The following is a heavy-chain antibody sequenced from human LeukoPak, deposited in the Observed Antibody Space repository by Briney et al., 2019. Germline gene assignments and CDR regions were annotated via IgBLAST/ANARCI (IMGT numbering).Heavy chain of an antibody. V-gene: IGHV4-59*01. D-gene: IGHD3-10*01. CDR3: ARYYYGSGGDY. CDR1: GGSFSGYY. J-gene: IGHJ4*02. CDR2: IYYSGST. Sequence: PSETLSLTCAVYGGSFSGYYWSWIRQPPGKGLEWIGYIYYSGSTNYNPSLKSRVTISVDTSKNQFSLKLSSVTAADTAVYYCARYYYGSGGDYWGQGTLVTVSS.